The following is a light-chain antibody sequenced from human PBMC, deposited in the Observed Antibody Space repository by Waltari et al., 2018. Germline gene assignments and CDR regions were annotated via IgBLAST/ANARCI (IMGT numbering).Light chain of an antibody. CDR1: SSDVGSYNL. V-gene: IGLV2-23*02. CDR3: CSYAGSLYVV. CDR2: EVS. J-gene: IGLJ2*01. Sequence: QSALTQPASVSGSPGQSITISCTGTSSDVGSYNLVSWYQQHPGKAPKLMIYEVSKRPSGVSNRFSCSKSGNTASLTISGLQAEDEADYYCCSYAGSLYVVFGGGTKLTVL.